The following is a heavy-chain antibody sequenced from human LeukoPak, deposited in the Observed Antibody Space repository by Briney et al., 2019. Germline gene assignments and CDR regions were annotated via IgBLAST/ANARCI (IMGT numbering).Heavy chain of an antibody. V-gene: IGHV1-58*02. J-gene: IGHJ4*02. CDR2: IVVGSGNT. CDR3: ARAGREEAFDY. Sequence: GASVKVSCKASGFTFTSSAMQWVRQARGQRLEWIGWIVVGSGNTNYAQKLQGRVTMTTDTSTSTAYMELRSLRSDDTAVYYCARAGREEAFDYWGQGTLVTVSS. D-gene: IGHD3-10*01. CDR1: GFTFTSSA.